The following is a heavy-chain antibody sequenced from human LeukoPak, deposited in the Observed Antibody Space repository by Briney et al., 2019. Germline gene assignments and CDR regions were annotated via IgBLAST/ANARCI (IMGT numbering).Heavy chain of an antibody. CDR3: ARMTRIWDGDYVLGWFDP. D-gene: IGHD4-17*01. CDR2: ISSSSSYI. CDR1: GFTFSSYS. J-gene: IGHJ5*02. V-gene: IGHV3-21*01. Sequence: GGSLRLSCAASGFTFSSYSMNWVRQVPGKGLEWVSSISSSSSYIYYADSVKGRFTISRDNAKNSLYLQMNSLRAEDTAVYYCARMTRIWDGDYVLGWFDPWGQGTLVTVSS.